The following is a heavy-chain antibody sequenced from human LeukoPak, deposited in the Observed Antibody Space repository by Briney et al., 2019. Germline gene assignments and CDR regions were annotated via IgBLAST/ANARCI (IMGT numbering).Heavy chain of an antibody. D-gene: IGHD3-22*01. CDR1: GGTLSRFT. J-gene: IGHJ4*02. Sequence: ASVKVSCKASGGTLSRFTISWVRQAPGQGFEWMGGITPIFGTANFAQKFQGRVSITADESTSTAFMELSSLRSEDTAVYYCAREWGLESSGYYYAYWGQGTLVTVSS. CDR3: AREWGLESSGYYYAY. V-gene: IGHV1-69*13. CDR2: ITPIFGTA.